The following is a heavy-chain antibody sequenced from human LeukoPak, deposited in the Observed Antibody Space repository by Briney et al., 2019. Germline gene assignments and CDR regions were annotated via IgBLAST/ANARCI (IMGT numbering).Heavy chain of an antibody. CDR1: GFTFSDYY. V-gene: IGHV3-11*01. CDR2: ISSSGSTI. CDR3: ARRNGTIFGVVNHWYFDL. J-gene: IGHJ2*01. D-gene: IGHD3-3*01. Sequence: PGGSLRLSCAASGFTFSDYYMSWIRQAPGKGLEWVSYISSSGSTIYYADSVKGRFTISRDNAKNSLYLQMNSLRAEDTAVYYCARRNGTIFGVVNHWYFDLWGRGTLVTVSS.